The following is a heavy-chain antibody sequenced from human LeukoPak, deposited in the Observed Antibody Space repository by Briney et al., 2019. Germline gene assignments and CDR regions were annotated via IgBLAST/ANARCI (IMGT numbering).Heavy chain of an antibody. CDR2: MHNSGSS. CDR1: TASTSHFY. CDR3: AGSAEWLRNAFDI. D-gene: IGHD5-12*01. Sequence: SETLSPSCTVHTASTSHFYFNWIRQPPGKGLEWIGYMHNSGSSKHSPSLKSRVTISIDTSKNQFSLHLTSVTAAYTAIYYCAGSAEWLRNAFDIWGQGTMVSVSS. V-gene: IGHV4-59*01. J-gene: IGHJ3*02.